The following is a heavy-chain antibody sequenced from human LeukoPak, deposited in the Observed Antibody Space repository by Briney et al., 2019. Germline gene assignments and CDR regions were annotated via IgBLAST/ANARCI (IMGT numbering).Heavy chain of an antibody. V-gene: IGHV7-4-1*02. D-gene: IGHD3-10*01. CDR2: INTVTGNP. CDR1: GYTFISYA. CDR3: ARGGYYGGSGTYGFFDY. J-gene: IGHJ4*02. Sequence: ASVKVSCKASGYTFISYAMNWVRQAPGQGLEWMGWINTVTGNPTYAQGFTGQFVFSVDTSVNTAYLQISSLRTEDTAVYYCARGGYYGGSGTYGFFDYWGQGSLVTVSS.